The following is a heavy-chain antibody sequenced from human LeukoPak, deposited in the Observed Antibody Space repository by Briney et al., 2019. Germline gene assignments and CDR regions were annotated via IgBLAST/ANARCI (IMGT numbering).Heavy chain of an antibody. V-gene: IGHV3-13*01. CDR2: IGTAGDT. J-gene: IGHJ4*02. Sequence: GGALRLSCAASGFTFSDYDMHWVRQATGKGLEWFSAIGTAGDTYYTGSVKSRFTISRENAKNSLYLEMNSLRGGDTTVYYCARVAKERVGGVYYFDYWGQGTLVTVSS. CDR3: ARVAKERVGGVYYFDY. CDR1: GFTFSDYD. D-gene: IGHD1-1*01.